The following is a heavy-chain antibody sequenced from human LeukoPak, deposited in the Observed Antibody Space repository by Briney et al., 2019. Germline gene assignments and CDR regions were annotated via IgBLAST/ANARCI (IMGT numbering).Heavy chain of an antibody. CDR3: AKEHCGGDCYWPYYYYGMDV. Sequence: QPGGSLRLSCAASGFTFSSYWMSWVRQAPGKGLEWVSAISGSGGSTYYADSVKGRFTISRDNSKNTLYLQMNSLRAEDTAVYYCAKEHCGGDCYWPYYYYGMDVWGQGTTVTVSS. D-gene: IGHD2-21*02. J-gene: IGHJ6*02. CDR1: GFTFSSYW. V-gene: IGHV3-23*01. CDR2: ISGSGGST.